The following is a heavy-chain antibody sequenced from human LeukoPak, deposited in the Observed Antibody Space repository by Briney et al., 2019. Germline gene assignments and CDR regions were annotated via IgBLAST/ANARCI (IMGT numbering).Heavy chain of an antibody. CDR1: GYTFTSYG. V-gene: IGHV1-18*04. CDR3: ALQLLGGYDQFDY. J-gene: IGHJ4*02. CDR2: ISAYNGNT. D-gene: IGHD5-12*01. Sequence: WASVKVSCTASGYTFTSYGISWVRQAPGQGLEWMGWISAYNGNTNYAQKLQGRVTMTTDTSTSTAYMELRSLRSDDTAVYYCALQLLGGYDQFDYWGQGTLVTVSS.